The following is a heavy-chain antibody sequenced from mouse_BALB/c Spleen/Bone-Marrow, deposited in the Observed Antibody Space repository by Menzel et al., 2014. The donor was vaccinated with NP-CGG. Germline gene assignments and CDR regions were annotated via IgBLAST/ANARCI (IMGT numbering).Heavy chain of an antibody. J-gene: IGHJ2*01. CDR3: DAWRYVDY. CDR2: IDPENGDT. Sequence: VQLQQPGAELVRPGASVKLSCTASGFNIKDYYMHWVRQRPEQGLEWIGWIDPENGDTEYAPKFQGKATMTADTSSNTAYLQLSSLTSEDTAVYYCDAWRYVDYWGQGTTLTVSS. V-gene: IGHV14-4*02. CDR1: GFNIKDYY.